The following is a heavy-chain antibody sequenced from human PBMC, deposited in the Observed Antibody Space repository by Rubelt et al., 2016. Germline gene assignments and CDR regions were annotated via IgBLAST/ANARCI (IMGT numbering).Heavy chain of an antibody. V-gene: IGHV5-51*01. D-gene: IGHD1-26*01. CDR3: ARPDSGSLTFDY. CDR1: EYSFTSYW. CDR2: IYPGDADT. J-gene: IGHJ4*02. Sequence: EVQLVQSGAEVKKPGESLKISCKGSEYSFTSYWIGWVRQMPGKGLEWMGIIYPGDADTRYSPSFQGQVTISADKSSGTADLTWGSLRASDSARYYCARPDSGSLTFDYWGQGTLVTVSS.